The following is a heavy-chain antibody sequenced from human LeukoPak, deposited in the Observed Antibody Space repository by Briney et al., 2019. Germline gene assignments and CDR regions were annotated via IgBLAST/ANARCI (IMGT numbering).Heavy chain of an antibody. J-gene: IGHJ1*01. Sequence: SETLSLTCAVYGGSFSGYYWNWIRQAPGKGLEWIGDITYSGTTNYNPSLKSRVSISVDTSKDQVSLKLRSVTAADTAVYYCARGRQQLTWGQGTLVTVSS. CDR3: ARGRQQLT. D-gene: IGHD6-13*01. CDR2: ITYSGTT. CDR1: GGSFSGYY. V-gene: IGHV4-34*01.